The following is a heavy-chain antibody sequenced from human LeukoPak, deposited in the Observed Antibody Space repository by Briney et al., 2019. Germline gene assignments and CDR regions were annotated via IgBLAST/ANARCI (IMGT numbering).Heavy chain of an antibody. V-gene: IGHV5-51*01. CDR1: GYSFTSYW. Sequence: GESLKISCKGSGYSFTSYWIGWVRQMPGKGLEWMGIIYPVDSDTRYSPSFQGQVTISPYKSISTAYLQWSSLKASDTAVYYCARQRRVLRLTTGDAFDIWGQGTMVTVSS. CDR3: ARQRRVLRLTTGDAFDI. CDR2: IYPVDSDT. D-gene: IGHD1-14*01. J-gene: IGHJ3*02.